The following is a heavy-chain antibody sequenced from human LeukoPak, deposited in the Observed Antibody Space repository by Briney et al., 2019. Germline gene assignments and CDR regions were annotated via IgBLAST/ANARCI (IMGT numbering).Heavy chain of an antibody. CDR1: GFTFSSYG. J-gene: IGHJ4*02. V-gene: IGHV3-30*02. CDR2: IRYDGSNK. CDR3: ARLSTAAADGDY. Sequence: GGSLRLSCAASGFTFSSYGMHWVRQAPGKGLEWVAFIRYDGSNKYYADSVKGRFTISRDNSKNTLYLQMNSLRAEDTAVYYCARLSTAAADGDYWGQGTLVTVSS. D-gene: IGHD6-25*01.